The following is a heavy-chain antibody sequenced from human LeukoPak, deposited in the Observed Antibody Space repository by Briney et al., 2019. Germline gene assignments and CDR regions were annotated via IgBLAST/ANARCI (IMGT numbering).Heavy chain of an antibody. CDR2: ASYSGST. D-gene: IGHD2-21*02. CDR1: GGAISNTSYY. V-gene: IGHV4-39*01. Sequence: SETPSLTCTVSGGAISNTSYYWGWIRQPPGNGLEWIGSASYSGSTYYNPSLESRVTISVDTSKNQFSLKLTSVTAADTAVYYCARHGHHGDHDYWGQGTLVTVSS. J-gene: IGHJ4*02. CDR3: ARHGHHGDHDY.